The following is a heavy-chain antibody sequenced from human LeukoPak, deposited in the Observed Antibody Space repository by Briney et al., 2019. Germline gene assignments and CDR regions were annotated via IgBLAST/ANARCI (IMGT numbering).Heavy chain of an antibody. J-gene: IGHJ5*02. D-gene: IGHD1-26*01. CDR2: ISSSSSTI. CDR3: ARGLGVGATNRCFDP. V-gene: IGHV3-48*01. CDR1: GFTFSSYS. Sequence: PGGSLRLSCAASGFTFSSYSMNWVRQAPGKGLEWVSYISSSSSTIYYADSVKGRFTISRDNAKNSLYLQMNSLRAEDTAVYYCARGLGVGATNRCFDPWGQGTLVTVSS.